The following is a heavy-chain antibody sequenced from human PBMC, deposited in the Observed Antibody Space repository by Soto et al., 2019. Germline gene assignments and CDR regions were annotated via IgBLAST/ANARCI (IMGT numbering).Heavy chain of an antibody. Sequence: ASVKVSCKASGYMFSNYGISWVRQAPGQGLEWMGWISSNSDRTHYAQNFQGRVTMTTDTATTTVYMELRSLRSDDTAVYYCARGRGYFYDSSGNYYYYYGMDVWGQGTTVTASS. CDR2: ISSNSDRT. J-gene: IGHJ6*02. V-gene: IGHV1-18*04. CDR1: GYMFSNYG. D-gene: IGHD3-22*01. CDR3: ARGRGYFYDSSGNYYYYYGMDV.